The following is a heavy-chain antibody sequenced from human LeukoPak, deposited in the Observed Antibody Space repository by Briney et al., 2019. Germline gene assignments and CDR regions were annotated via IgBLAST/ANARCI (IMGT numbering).Heavy chain of an antibody. J-gene: IGHJ4*02. CDR3: AVPTYYYDSSGYYSDY. CDR1: GFTFSNYA. D-gene: IGHD3-22*01. CDR2: ISGSGGST. Sequence: TGGSLRLSCAASGFTFSNYAMSWVRQAPGKGLEWVSAISGSGGSTYYADSVKGRFTISRDNSKNTLYLQMNSLRAEDTAVYYCAVPTYYYDSSGYYSDYWGQGTLVTVSS. V-gene: IGHV3-23*01.